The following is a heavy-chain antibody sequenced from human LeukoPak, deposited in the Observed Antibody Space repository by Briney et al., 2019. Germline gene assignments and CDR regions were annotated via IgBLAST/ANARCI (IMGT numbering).Heavy chain of an antibody. D-gene: IGHD6-13*01. CDR1: GFTFSSYA. Sequence: GGSLRLSCAVSGFTFSSYAMHWVPQAPGKGLEWVAVISYDGSNKYYADSVKGRFTISRDNSKNTLYLQMNTLRAEDTAVYYCATAQVYSSSWDDYWGQGTLVTVFS. CDR3: ATAQVYSSSWDDY. CDR2: ISYDGSNK. J-gene: IGHJ4*02. V-gene: IGHV3-30-3*01.